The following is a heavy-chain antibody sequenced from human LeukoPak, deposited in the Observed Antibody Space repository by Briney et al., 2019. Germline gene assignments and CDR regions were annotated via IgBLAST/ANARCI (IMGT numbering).Heavy chain of an antibody. Sequence: PSETLSLTCTVSGGSISSSSYYWGWFRQPPGKGLEWIGSIYYSGSTYYNPSLKSRVTISVDTSKNQFSLKLSSVTAADTAVYYCARGAWELLAIDYWGQGTLVTVSS. J-gene: IGHJ4*02. CDR3: ARGAWELLAIDY. CDR1: GGSISSSSYY. V-gene: IGHV4-39*07. D-gene: IGHD1-26*01. CDR2: IYYSGST.